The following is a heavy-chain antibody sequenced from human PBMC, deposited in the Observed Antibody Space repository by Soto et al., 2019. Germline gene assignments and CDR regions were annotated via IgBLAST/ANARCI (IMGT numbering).Heavy chain of an antibody. J-gene: IGHJ6*02. CDR2: INAGNGNT. CDR1: GYIFTNYP. D-gene: IGHD2-15*01. Sequence: QVHLVQSGAEEKKPGASVKVSCKASGYIFTNYPMNWVRQAPGQGLEWMGWINAGNGNTKYSQKFQGRVTITRDTSASTAYLELSSLRSEDTAIYYCARDQDYYYHGMDVWGPGTTVTVSS. CDR3: ARDQDYYYHGMDV. V-gene: IGHV1-3*05.